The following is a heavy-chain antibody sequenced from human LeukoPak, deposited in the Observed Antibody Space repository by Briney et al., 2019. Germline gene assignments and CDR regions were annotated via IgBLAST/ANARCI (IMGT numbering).Heavy chain of an antibody. V-gene: IGHV4-39*01. CDR1: GGSISSASYF. CDR2: PYYGGST. J-gene: IGHJ3*01. CDR3: AKAGVRYSDSSALYAFDF. Sequence: SETLSLTCTVSGGSISSASYFWGWIRQPPGKGLEWIGTPYYGGSTYYSASLKSRVTMSGDTSRNQFSLRLSSVNAADTAVYYCAKAGVRYSDSSALYAFDFWGPGTMVTVSS. D-gene: IGHD3-22*01.